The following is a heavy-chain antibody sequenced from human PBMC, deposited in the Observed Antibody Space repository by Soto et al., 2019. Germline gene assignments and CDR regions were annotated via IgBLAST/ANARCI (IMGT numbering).Heavy chain of an antibody. Sequence: PGGSLRLSCAASGFTFSSYSMNWVRQAPGKGLQWVSYISRSSSNIYYADPVKGRFTISRDNAKNSLYLQMNTLTDEDTAVYYCARAGTSLGSCSSTSCYEFDYWGQGTLVTVSS. CDR1: GFTFSSYS. CDR2: ISRSSSNI. V-gene: IGHV3-48*02. D-gene: IGHD2-2*01. CDR3: ARAGTSLGSCSSTSCYEFDY. J-gene: IGHJ4*02.